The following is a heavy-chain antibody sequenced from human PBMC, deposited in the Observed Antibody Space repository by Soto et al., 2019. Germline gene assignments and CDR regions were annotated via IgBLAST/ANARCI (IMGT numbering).Heavy chain of an antibody. CDR1: GFTFSDHC. CDR2: ISRTGTTI. D-gene: IGHD3-16*01. CDR3: GRDPELWDENVATRLSTYYDGMDV. Sequence: QMQLVESGGGLVEPGGSLRLSCAASGFTFSDHCMSWIRQAPGKGLEWVSYISRTGTTIYYADSVRGRFTISRDNSKNSLYLQMDSLRAEDTAMYYCGRDPELWDENVATRLSTYYDGMDVWGQGTTVTVSS. V-gene: IGHV3-11*01. J-gene: IGHJ6*02.